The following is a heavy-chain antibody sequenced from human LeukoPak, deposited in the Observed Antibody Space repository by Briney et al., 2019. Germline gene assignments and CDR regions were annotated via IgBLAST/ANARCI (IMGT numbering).Heavy chain of an antibody. CDR2: INPNSGGT. J-gene: IGHJ1*01. CDR3: ARKIAVAAYLYFQH. D-gene: IGHD6-19*01. V-gene: IGHV1-2*02. CDR1: GYTFTGYY. Sequence: ASVEVSCKASGYTFTGYYMHWVRQAPGQGLEWMGWINPNSGGTNYAQKFQGRVTMTRDTSISTAYMELSRLRSDDTAVYYCARKIAVAAYLYFQHWGQGTLVTVSP.